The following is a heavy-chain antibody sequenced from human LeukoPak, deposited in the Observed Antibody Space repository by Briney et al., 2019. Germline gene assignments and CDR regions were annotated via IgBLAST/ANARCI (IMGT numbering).Heavy chain of an antibody. CDR1: GFTFSNDW. CDR2: VTSDGSGT. Sequence: GGSLRLSCAASGFTFSNDWMHWVRQAPGKGLVWVSRVTSDGSGTSYADSVKGRFTISRDNSKNTLYLQMNSLRAEDTAVYYCARGPPVVDFDYWGQGTLVTVSS. J-gene: IGHJ4*02. V-gene: IGHV3-74*01. CDR3: ARGPPVVDFDY. D-gene: IGHD2-15*01.